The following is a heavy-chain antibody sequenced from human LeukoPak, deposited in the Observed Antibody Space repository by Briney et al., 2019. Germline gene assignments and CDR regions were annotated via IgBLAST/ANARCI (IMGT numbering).Heavy chain of an antibody. CDR1: GYTFTSYY. CDR2: INTSGGST. D-gene: IGHD6-6*01. Sequence: ASVKVSCKASGYTFTSYYMHWVRHAPGQGLEWMGIINTSGGSTSYEQKFQGRVTMTRDMSTSAVYMELSSLRSEDTAVYYCARDARLGAARLTSAYYFDYWGQGTLVTVSS. CDR3: ARDARLGAARLTSAYYFDY. J-gene: IGHJ4*02. V-gene: IGHV1-46*01.